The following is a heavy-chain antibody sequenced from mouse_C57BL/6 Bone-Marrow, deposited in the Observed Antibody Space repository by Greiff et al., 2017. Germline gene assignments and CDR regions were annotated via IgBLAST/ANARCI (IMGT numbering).Heavy chain of an antibody. D-gene: IGHD1-1*01. CDR2: IYPRDGST. J-gene: IGHJ1*03. CDR3: ARLEFDGSSGDWYFDV. Sequence: QVQLKESGPELVKPGASVKLSCKASGYTFTSYDINWVKQRPGQGLEWIGWIYPRDGSTKYNEKFKGKDTLTVDTSSSTAYIELHSLTSEDSAVYFCARLEFDGSSGDWYFDVWGTGTTVTVSS. V-gene: IGHV1-85*01. CDR1: GYTFTSYD.